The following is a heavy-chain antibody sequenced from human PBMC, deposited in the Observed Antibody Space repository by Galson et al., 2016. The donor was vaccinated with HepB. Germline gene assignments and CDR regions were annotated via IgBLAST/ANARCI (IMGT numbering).Heavy chain of an antibody. CDR2: IYHSGAT. Sequence: LSLTCSVSGYPISGGYYWSWIRQPPGKGLQWIGSIYHSGATYYSPSLKSQVTMSVDTSNNQFSLNLRSATGADTAVYYCARDGATGSKFDIWGQGTMVTVSS. J-gene: IGHJ3*02. CDR1: GYPISGGYY. D-gene: IGHD1-26*01. CDR3: ARDGATGSKFDI. V-gene: IGHV4-38-2*02.